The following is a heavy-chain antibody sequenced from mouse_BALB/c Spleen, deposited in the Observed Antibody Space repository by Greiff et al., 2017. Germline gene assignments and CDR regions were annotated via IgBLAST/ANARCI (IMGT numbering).Heavy chain of an antibody. D-gene: IGHD2-14*01. Sequence: EVKLQESGGGLVQPGGSRKLSCAASGFTFSSFGMHWVRQAPEKGLEWVAYISSGSSTIYYADTVKGRFTISRDNPKNTLFLQMTSLRSEDTAMYYCARQVRRAMDYWGQGTSVTVSS. V-gene: IGHV5-17*02. CDR1: GFTFSSFG. CDR2: ISSGSSTI. CDR3: ARQVRRAMDY. J-gene: IGHJ4*01.